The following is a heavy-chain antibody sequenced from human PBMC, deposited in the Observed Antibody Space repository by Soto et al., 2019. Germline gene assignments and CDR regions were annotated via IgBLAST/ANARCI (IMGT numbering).Heavy chain of an antibody. CDR2: IHYSGSA. CDR3: ARGVGGSGLNWFDP. Sequence: SETLSLTCTFSGSSIIGYYRTWIRQSPERGLEWIGYIHYSGSANYNPSLNSRLTMSVDRSKSQFSMKLASVTAADTAVYYCARGVGGSGLNWFDPWGQGTLVTVSS. V-gene: IGHV4-59*12. CDR1: GSSIIGYY. D-gene: IGHD6-19*01. J-gene: IGHJ5*02.